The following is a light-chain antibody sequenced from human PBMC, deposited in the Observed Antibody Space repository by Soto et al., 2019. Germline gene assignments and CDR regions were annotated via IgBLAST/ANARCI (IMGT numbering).Light chain of an antibody. Sequence: QSVLTQPASVSGSPGQSITISCTVTSSDVGDYNYVSWYQQHPGKAPKLMIYEVSNRPSGVSNRFSGSKSGNTASLTIAGLRAEDEADYYCSSYTSNNILYVFGTGTKVTVL. CDR1: SSDVGDYNY. CDR2: EVS. CDR3: SSYTSNNILYV. V-gene: IGLV2-14*01. J-gene: IGLJ1*01.